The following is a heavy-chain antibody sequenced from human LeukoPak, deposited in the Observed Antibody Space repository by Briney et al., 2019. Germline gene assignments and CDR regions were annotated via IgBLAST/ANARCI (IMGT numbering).Heavy chain of an antibody. CDR3: APSGSRGLGY. CDR2: TRNKANSYTT. Sequence: PGGSLRLSCAAPGFTFSDHYMDWVRQAPGKGLEWVGRTRNKANSYTTEYAASVKGRFTISRDDSKNSLYLQMNSLKTEDTAVYYGAPSGSRGLGYWGQGTLVTVSS. J-gene: IGHJ4*02. CDR1: GFTFSDHY. V-gene: IGHV3-72*01. D-gene: IGHD3-10*01.